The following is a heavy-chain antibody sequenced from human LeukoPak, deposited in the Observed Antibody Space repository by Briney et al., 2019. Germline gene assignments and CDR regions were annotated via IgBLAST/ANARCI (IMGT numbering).Heavy chain of an antibody. Sequence: SETLSLTCTVSGGSISSYYWSWIRQPPGKGLEWIGYIYYSGSTKYNPSLKSRATISVDTSKNQFSLKLSSVTAADTAVYYCARVPPGTSHFDYWGQGTLVTVSS. D-gene: IGHD1-7*01. J-gene: IGHJ4*02. V-gene: IGHV4-59*01. CDR3: ARVPPGTSHFDY. CDR1: GGSISSYY. CDR2: IYYSGST.